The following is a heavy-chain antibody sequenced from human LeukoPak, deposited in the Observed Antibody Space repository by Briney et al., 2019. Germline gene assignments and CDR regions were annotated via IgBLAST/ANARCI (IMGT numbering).Heavy chain of an antibody. D-gene: IGHD3-22*01. CDR3: AKEASGYFDY. J-gene: IGHJ4*02. Sequence: GGSLRLSCAASGFTFSSYAMHRVRQAPGKGLEWVAFIRYDGSNKYYADSVKGRFTISRDNSKNTLYLQMNSLRAEDTAVYYCAKEASGYFDYWGQGTLVTVSS. CDR2: IRYDGSNK. CDR1: GFTFSSYA. V-gene: IGHV3-30*02.